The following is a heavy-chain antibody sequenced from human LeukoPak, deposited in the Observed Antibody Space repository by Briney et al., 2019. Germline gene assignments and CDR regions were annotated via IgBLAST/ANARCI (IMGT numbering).Heavy chain of an antibody. CDR3: AGQNAFFDR. V-gene: IGHV1-2*02. Sequence: ASVKVSCKATGYTFIDYYMHWVRHAPGQGLELMGCINPNRAATNPAQKVQGRVTMTRDTSINTAYMELSRLTSEDGAVYYCAGQNAFFDRWGQGTMVTVSS. CDR2: INPNRAAT. CDR1: GYTFIDYY. J-gene: IGHJ4*02.